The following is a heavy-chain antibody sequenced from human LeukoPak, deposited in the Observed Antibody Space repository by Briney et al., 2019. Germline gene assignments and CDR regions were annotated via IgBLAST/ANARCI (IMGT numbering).Heavy chain of an antibody. Sequence: PSETLSLTCTVSGGSISSSSYYWGWIRQPPGKGLEWIGSTYYSGSTYYNPSLKSRVTISVDTSKNQFSLKLSSVTAADTAVYYCARKGGYSYGPTNWFDPWGQGTLVTVSS. V-gene: IGHV4-39*07. D-gene: IGHD5-18*01. CDR1: GGSISSSSYY. J-gene: IGHJ5*02. CDR2: TYYSGST. CDR3: ARKGGYSYGPTNWFDP.